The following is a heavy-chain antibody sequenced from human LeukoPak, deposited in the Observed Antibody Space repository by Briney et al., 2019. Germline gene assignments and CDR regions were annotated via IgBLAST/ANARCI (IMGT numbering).Heavy chain of an antibody. J-gene: IGHJ5*02. CDR2: INSDGTTT. D-gene: IGHD2-15*01. CDR1: GFTFSNYF. Sequence: PGGSLRLSCAASGFTFSNYFMLWVRQAPGKGLVWVSRINSDGTTTMYADSVKGRFTISRDNAKNTLYLQMNSLRDEDTAVYYCARRVDATRWFDPWGQGTLVTVSS. CDR3: ARRVDATRWFDP. V-gene: IGHV3-74*03.